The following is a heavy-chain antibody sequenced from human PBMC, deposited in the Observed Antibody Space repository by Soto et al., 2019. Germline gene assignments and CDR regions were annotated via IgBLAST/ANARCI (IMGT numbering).Heavy chain of an antibody. CDR2: IYATGTT. CDR1: GASISGFS. V-gene: IGHV4-4*07. Sequence: PSETLSLTCTVSGASISGFSWSWIRKSAGKGLEWIGRIYATGTTDYNPSLKSRVMMSVDTSTTQLSPKLRSVTAADTAVCYCVRDGTKTLRDWFDPWGQGISVTVSS. CDR3: VRDGTKTLRDWFDP. J-gene: IGHJ5*02. D-gene: IGHD1-1*01.